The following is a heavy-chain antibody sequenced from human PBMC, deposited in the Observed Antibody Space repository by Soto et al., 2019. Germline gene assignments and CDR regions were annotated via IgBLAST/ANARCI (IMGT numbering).Heavy chain of an antibody. CDR3: ARAPYYDSSGYYRRGYNWFDP. CDR2: IYYSGST. V-gene: IGHV4-59*01. Sequence: SEPLSLTCTVSGGSISSYYWSWIRQPPGKGLEWIGYIYYSGSTNYNPSLKSRVTISVDTSKNQFSLKLSAVTAADTAVYYCARAPYYDSSGYYRRGYNWFDPWGQGTLVTVSS. J-gene: IGHJ5*02. D-gene: IGHD3-22*01. CDR1: GGSISSYY.